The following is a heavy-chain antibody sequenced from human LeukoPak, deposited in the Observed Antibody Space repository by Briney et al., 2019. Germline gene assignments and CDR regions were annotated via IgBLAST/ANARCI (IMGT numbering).Heavy chain of an antibody. CDR1: GFTFDDYG. V-gene: IGHV3-20*04. Sequence: PGGSLRLSCVASGFTFDDYGMNWVRQAPGKGLEWVSSIKWNGGSTGYADSVKGRLTISRDNAKNSLYLQMNSLRAEDTALYYCARVASGSYYGEGFDYWGQGTLVTVSS. J-gene: IGHJ4*02. D-gene: IGHD1-26*01. CDR2: IKWNGGST. CDR3: ARVASGSYYGEGFDY.